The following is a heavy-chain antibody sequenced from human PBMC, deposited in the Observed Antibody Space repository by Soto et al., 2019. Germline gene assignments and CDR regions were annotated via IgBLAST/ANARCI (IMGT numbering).Heavy chain of an antibody. J-gene: IGHJ6*02. CDR3: ARIKGITYDWIADGMDV. D-gene: IGHD1-20*01. CDR1: GFSLTTSGMG. Sequence: TVTCTFSGFSLTTSGMGVGWIRQPPRKALEWLALTYWDGDRRYSPSLKSRVTITTDTSKNQVVLTMANMDPVDTATYYCARIKGITYDWIADGMDVWGQGTTVTVSS. CDR2: TYWDGDR. V-gene: IGHV2-5*02.